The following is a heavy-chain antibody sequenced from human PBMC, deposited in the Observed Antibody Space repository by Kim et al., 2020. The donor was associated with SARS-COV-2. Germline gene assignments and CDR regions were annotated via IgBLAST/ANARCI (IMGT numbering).Heavy chain of an antibody. J-gene: IGHJ3*02. D-gene: IGHD3-22*01. CDR1: GGTFSSYA. CDR2: IIPIFGTA. V-gene: IGHV1-69*13. CDR3: ARDLRITMIHDAFDI. Sequence: SVKVSCKASGGTFSSYAISWVRQAPGQGLEWMGGIIPIFGTANYAQKFQGRVTITADESTSTAYMELSSLRSEDTAVYYCARDLRITMIHDAFDIWGQGTMVTISS.